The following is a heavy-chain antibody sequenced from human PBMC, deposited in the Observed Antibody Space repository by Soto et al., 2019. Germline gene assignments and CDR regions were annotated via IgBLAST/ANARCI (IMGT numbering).Heavy chain of an antibody. Sequence: SVKVSCKASGFTFTSSAVQWVRQARGQRLEWIGWIVVGSGNTNYAQKFQERATITRDMSTSTAYMELSSLRSEDTAVYYCAAVWEPDEYYYYGMDVWGQGTTVTVSS. CDR3: AAVWEPDEYYYYGMDV. V-gene: IGHV1-58*01. CDR2: IVVGSGNT. J-gene: IGHJ6*02. D-gene: IGHD1-26*01. CDR1: GFTFTSSA.